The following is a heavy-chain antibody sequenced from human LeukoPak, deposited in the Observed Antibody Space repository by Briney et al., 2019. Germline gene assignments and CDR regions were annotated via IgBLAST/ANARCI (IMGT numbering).Heavy chain of an antibody. Sequence: SQTLSLTCAISGDSVSSNSVAWNWVRQSPSRGLEWLGRTYYRSRWYNDYAVSVKSRITINPDTSKNQFSLQLNSVTPEDTAVYYCARDHDYGDYVTYEDYWGQGTLVTVSS. CDR1: GDSVSSNSVA. CDR2: TYYRSRWYN. V-gene: IGHV6-1*01. J-gene: IGHJ4*02. D-gene: IGHD4-17*01. CDR3: ARDHDYGDYVTYEDY.